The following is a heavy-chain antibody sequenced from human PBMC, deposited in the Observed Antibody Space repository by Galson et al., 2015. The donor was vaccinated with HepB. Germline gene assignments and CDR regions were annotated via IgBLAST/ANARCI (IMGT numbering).Heavy chain of an antibody. CDR2: ISSTSTYI. Sequence: SLRLSCAASGFAFSGYSMNWVRQAPGKGLEWVSSISSTSTYIYYADSVKGRLTISRDNAKNSLYLQMNSLRAEDTAMYYCARGPGLEFDYWGQGTLVTVSS. J-gene: IGHJ4*02. D-gene: IGHD5/OR15-5a*01. CDR1: GFAFSGYS. CDR3: ARGPGLEFDY. V-gene: IGHV3-21*01.